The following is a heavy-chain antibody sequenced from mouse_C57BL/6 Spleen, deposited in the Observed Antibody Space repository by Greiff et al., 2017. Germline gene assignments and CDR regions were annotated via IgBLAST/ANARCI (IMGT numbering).Heavy chain of an antibody. J-gene: IGHJ3*01. CDR1: GYAFSSYW. CDR3: ANWAYYYGCSSWFAY. CDR2: IYPGAGDT. Sequence: QVQLQQSGAELVKPGASVKISCNASGYAFSSYWLNWVKQRPGKGLAWIGQIYPGAGDTNYNGKFKGKATLTADKSSSTAYMPLSSLTSEDSAFYVCANWAYYYGCSSWFAYWGQGTLVTGSA. D-gene: IGHD1-1*01. V-gene: IGHV1-80*01.